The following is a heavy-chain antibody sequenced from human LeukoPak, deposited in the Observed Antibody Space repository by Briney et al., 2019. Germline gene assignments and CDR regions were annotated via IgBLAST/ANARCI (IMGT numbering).Heavy chain of an antibody. CDR3: AKPFGYGGPQKGAFDI. Sequence: PGGSLRLFCAASGFTFDDYGMSWVRQAPGKGLEWVSAISGSGGSTYYADSVKGRFTISRDNSKNTLYLQMNSLRAEDTAVYYCAKPFGYGGPQKGAFDIWGQGTMVTVSS. J-gene: IGHJ3*02. CDR2: ISGSGGST. CDR1: GFTFDDYG. V-gene: IGHV3-23*01. D-gene: IGHD4/OR15-4a*01.